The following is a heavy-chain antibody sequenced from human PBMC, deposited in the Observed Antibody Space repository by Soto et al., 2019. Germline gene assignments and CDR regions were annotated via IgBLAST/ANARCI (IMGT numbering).Heavy chain of an antibody. CDR3: ARGDYQYSIDY. J-gene: IGHJ4*02. D-gene: IGHD2-2*01. V-gene: IGHV4-30-2*01. CDR2: IYRTGNT. Sequence: TSETLSLTCTVSGDSMTSGDYSWSWIRQPPGKGLEWLGYIYRTGNTHYSPSLKSRVSISQDRSKNQFSLELTSVTAADTAVYYCARGDYQYSIDYRGQGTLVTVSS. CDR1: GDSMTSGDYS.